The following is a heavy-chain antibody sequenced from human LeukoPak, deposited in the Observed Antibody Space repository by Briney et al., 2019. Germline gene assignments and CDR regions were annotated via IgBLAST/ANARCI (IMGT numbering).Heavy chain of an antibody. D-gene: IGHD1-1*01. V-gene: IGHV3-23*01. Sequence: GGSLRLSCAASGFTFDDYAIHWVRQVPGKGLEWVSGISGSGGRTYYADSVKGRFTVSRDNSKNMLCLQMNSLRAEDTAVYYCAYYHVNEEPPTFWGQGTLVTVSS. CDR1: GFTFDDYA. J-gene: IGHJ4*02. CDR2: ISGSGGRT. CDR3: AYYHVNEEPPTF.